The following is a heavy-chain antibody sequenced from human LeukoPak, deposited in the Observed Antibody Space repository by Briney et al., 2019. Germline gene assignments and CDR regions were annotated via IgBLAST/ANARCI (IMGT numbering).Heavy chain of an antibody. CDR3: ARQGYSGHSQGAADY. Sequence: ASVKVSCKASGYTFSIYGFSWVRQAPGQGLEWMGWISAYNGNTNCAQKFQGRVTMTTDTSTSTAHMELRSLRSDDTAVYYCARQGYSGHSQGAADYWGQGTLVTVSS. J-gene: IGHJ4*02. V-gene: IGHV1-18*01. CDR2: ISAYNGNT. D-gene: IGHD4-23*01. CDR1: GYTFSIYG.